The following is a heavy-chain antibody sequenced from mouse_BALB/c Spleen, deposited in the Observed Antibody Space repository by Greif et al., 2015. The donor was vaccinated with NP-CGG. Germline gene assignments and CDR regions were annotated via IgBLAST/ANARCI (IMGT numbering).Heavy chain of an antibody. CDR2: INPSTGYT. D-gene: IGHD2-4*01. CDR1: GYTFTSYW. J-gene: IGHJ2*01. V-gene: IGHV1-7*01. CDR3: ARRGDYDGFDY. Sequence: VQLQQSGAELAKPGASVKMSCKASGYTFTSYWMHWVKQRPGQGLEWIGYINPSTGYTEYNQKFKDKATLTADKSSSTAYMQLSSLTSEDSAVYYCARRGDYDGFDYWGQGITLTVSS.